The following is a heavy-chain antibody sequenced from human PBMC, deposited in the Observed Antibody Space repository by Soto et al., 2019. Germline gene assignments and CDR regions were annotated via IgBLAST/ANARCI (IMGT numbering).Heavy chain of an antibody. D-gene: IGHD6-6*01. J-gene: IGHJ4*02. V-gene: IGHV3-15*01. Sequence: GGSLRLSCAASGFAFSNAWMSWVRQAPGKGLEWVGRIKSKTDGGTTDYAAPVKGRFTISRDDSKNTLYLQMNSLKTEDTAVYYCTTAFYSSSPLPFDYWGQGTLVTVSS. CDR1: GFAFSNAW. CDR3: TTAFYSSSPLPFDY. CDR2: IKSKTDGGTT.